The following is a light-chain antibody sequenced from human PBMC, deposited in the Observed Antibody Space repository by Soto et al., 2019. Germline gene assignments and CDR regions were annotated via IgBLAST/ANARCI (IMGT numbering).Light chain of an antibody. CDR1: QSVGRW. V-gene: IGKV1-5*03. Sequence: DIQLTQSPSTLSASVGARVSITCRASQSVGRWLAWYQQKPGKAPKVLIYKASTLAYGVPSRFSGSGAGTEFTLTISSLQPDDFATYFCQQYDSFSTFGPGTKVDIK. J-gene: IGKJ1*01. CDR2: KAS. CDR3: QQYDSFST.